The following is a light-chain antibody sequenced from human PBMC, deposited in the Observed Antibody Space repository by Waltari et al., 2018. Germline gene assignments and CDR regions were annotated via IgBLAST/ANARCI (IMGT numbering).Light chain of an antibody. J-gene: IGKJ4*01. CDR2: WAS. CDR1: KGILDGSNNRNS. CDR3: QQYYRVPLT. Sequence: DIVMTQSPDSLAVSLGERATINCQSSKGILDGSNNRNSLAWYQQKPGQSPNLLIYWASTRESGVPDRFSGSGSGTDFSLTISSLQAEDVAVYYCQQYYRVPLTFGGGTKIEIK. V-gene: IGKV4-1*01.